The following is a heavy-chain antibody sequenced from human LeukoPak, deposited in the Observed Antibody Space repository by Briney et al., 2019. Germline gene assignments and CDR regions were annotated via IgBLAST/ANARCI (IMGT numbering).Heavy chain of an antibody. CDR2: IYYSGSA. D-gene: IGHD2-2*02. J-gene: IGHJ4*02. CDR1: GGSISSSSYY. CDR3: ARVCCRTAAILRYFDY. Sequence: SETLSLTCTVSGGSISSSSYYWGWIRQPPGKGLEWIGSIYYSGSAYYNPSLKSRVTMSVDTSKNQFSLKLSSVTAADTAVYYCARVCCRTAAILRYFDYWGQGTLVTVSS. V-gene: IGHV4-39*01.